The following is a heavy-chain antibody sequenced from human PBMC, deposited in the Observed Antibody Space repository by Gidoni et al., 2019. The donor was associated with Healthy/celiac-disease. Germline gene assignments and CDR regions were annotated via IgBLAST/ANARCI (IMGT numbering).Heavy chain of an antibody. V-gene: IGHV3-74*01. D-gene: IGHD5-12*01. J-gene: IGHJ4*02. Sequence: SVKGRFTISRDNAKNTLYLQMNSLRAEDTAVYYCARGWLQNWGQGTLVTVSS. CDR3: ARGWLQN.